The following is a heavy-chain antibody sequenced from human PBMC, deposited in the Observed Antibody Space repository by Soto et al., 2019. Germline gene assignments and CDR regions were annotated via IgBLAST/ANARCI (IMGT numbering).Heavy chain of an antibody. V-gene: IGHV1-18*01. CDR1: GYTFTAYG. CDR2: ISTSNGNT. D-gene: IGHD2-15*01. J-gene: IGHJ4*02. CDR3: ARETPCSGRSCPRDY. Sequence: ASVKVSFKPSGYTFTAYGITWLRQAPGQGPEWMGWISTSNGNTEYSQRLQGRVAMTRDTSTNTVYMELRSLRSGDTAVYYCARETPCSGRSCPRDYWGEATLVSVSS.